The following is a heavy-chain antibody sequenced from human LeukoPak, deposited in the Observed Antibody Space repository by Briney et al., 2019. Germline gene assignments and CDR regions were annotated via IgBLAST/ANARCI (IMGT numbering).Heavy chain of an antibody. V-gene: IGHV1-18*01. CDR3: ARDNMYSGSYLYFDY. D-gene: IGHD1-26*01. Sequence: ASVKVSCKASGYAFTSYGISWVRQAPGQGLEWMGWISAYNGNIKYAQKFQGRVTMTTDTSTSTAYMELRSLRSDDTAVYYCARDNMYSGSYLYFDYWGQGTLVTVSS. CDR2: ISAYNGNI. J-gene: IGHJ4*02. CDR1: GYAFTSYG.